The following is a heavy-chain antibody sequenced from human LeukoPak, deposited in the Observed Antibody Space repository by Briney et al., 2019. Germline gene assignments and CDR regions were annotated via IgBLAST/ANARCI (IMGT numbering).Heavy chain of an antibody. CDR3: ARGPQGMPSIAVAGKPEYYYYGMDV. Sequence: ASVKVSCKASGGTFSSYAISWVRQAPGQGLEWMGRIIPILGIANYAQKFQGRVTITADKSTSTAYMELSSLRSEDTAVYYCARGPQGMPSIAVAGKPEYYYYGMDVWGQGTTVTVSS. D-gene: IGHD6-19*01. J-gene: IGHJ6*02. CDR1: GGTFSSYA. V-gene: IGHV1-69*04. CDR2: IIPILGIA.